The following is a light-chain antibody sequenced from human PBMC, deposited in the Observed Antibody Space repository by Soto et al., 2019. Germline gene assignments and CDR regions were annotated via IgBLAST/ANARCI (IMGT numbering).Light chain of an antibody. CDR3: QQYNNYCT. CDR2: KAT. CDR1: QSVQTW. Sequence: IQLTQSPSTRSASAGDRVTITWRASQSVQTWLAWFQQKPGKAPKLLIYKATTLETGVPSRFSGSGSETEFTLNISSLQPDDLGTYYGQQYNNYCTFGQGTKVDIX. V-gene: IGKV1-5*03. J-gene: IGKJ1*01.